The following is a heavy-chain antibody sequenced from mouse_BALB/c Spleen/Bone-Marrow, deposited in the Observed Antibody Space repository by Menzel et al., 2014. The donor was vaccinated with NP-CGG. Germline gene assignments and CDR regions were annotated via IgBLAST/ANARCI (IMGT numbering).Heavy chain of an antibody. Sequence: QVQLQQSGPELGRPGVSVKISCKGSSHTFTDYAMHWGKQSHAKSLEWIGVISTYYGNTNYNQKFKGKATMTVDKSSSTAYMELARLTSEDSAVYYCARGLLLLDYWGQGTSVTVSS. J-gene: IGHJ4*01. D-gene: IGHD1-1*01. CDR2: ISTYYGNT. CDR3: ARGLLLLDY. V-gene: IGHV1-67*01. CDR1: SHTFTDYA.